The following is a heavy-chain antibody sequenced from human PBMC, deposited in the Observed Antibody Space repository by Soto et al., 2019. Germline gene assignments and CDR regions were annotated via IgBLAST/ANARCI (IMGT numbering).Heavy chain of an antibody. Sequence: EVQLLESGGGLVQPGGSLRLSCAASGFTFSSYSMNWVRQAPGKGLEWVSSISSSSSYIYYADSVKGRFTISRDNAKNSLYLQMNSLRAEDTAVYYCARASYYYDSSGYPGDAFDIWGQGTMVTVSS. CDR2: ISSSSSYI. J-gene: IGHJ3*02. V-gene: IGHV3-21*01. CDR3: ARASYYYDSSGYPGDAFDI. D-gene: IGHD3-22*01. CDR1: GFTFSSYS.